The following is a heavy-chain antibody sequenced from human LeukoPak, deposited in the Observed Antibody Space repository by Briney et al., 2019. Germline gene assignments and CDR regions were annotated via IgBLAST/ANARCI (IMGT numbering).Heavy chain of an antibody. CDR2: IRYDGNNK. J-gene: IGHJ3*02. CDR1: GFTFSSYG. Sequence: GWSLRLSCAASGFTFSSYGMHWVRQAPGKGLEWVAFIRYDGNNKYYADSVKGRFTISRDNAKNSLYLQMNSLRAEDTAVYYCARDHAYAFDIWGQGTLVTVSS. CDR3: ARDHAYAFDI. V-gene: IGHV3-33*08. D-gene: IGHD2-2*01.